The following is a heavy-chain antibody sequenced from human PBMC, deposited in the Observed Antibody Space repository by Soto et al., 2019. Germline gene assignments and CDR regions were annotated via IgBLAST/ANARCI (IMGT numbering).Heavy chain of an antibody. D-gene: IGHD5-18*01. CDR3: AKGIRGYYFFDY. CDR2: ISDSGGSI. CDR1: GFTFSSYA. V-gene: IGHV3-23*01. Sequence: GGSLRLSCVVSGFTFSSYAMSWFRQAPGKGLEWVSGISDSGGSIYYADSVKGRFTISRDNSKNTLYLQMNSLRAEDTAVYFCAKGIRGYYFFDYWGQGTLVTVSS. J-gene: IGHJ4*02.